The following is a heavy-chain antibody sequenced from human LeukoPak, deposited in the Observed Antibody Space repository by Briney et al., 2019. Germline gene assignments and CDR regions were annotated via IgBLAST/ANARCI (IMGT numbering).Heavy chain of an antibody. Sequence: GGSLRLSWAASGFTFITYSMNWVRQAPGKGLEWVSSISSSSSYIYYADSVRGRFTISRDNPKNSLYLQMNSLRAEDTAVYYCARDPYSGGYGAYYYYYMDVWGKGTTVTVSS. D-gene: IGHD1-26*01. CDR1: GFTFITYS. V-gene: IGHV3-21*01. CDR3: ARDPYSGGYGAYYYYYMDV. J-gene: IGHJ6*03. CDR2: ISSSSSYI.